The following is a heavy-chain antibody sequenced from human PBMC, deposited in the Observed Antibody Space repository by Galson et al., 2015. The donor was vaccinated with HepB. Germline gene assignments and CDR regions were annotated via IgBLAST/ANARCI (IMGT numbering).Heavy chain of an antibody. CDR2: TSSSGRSI. D-gene: IGHD4-23*01. Sequence: SLRLSCAASGFIFSGYSMNWVRQVPGKGLGWVSSTSSSGRSISYADSVKGRFTISRDNAKNSLYLQMNSLRAEDTAVYYCARGRGDNANFDYWGQGTLVTVSS. CDR3: ARGRGDNANFDY. V-gene: IGHV3-21*01. CDR1: GFIFSGYS. J-gene: IGHJ4*02.